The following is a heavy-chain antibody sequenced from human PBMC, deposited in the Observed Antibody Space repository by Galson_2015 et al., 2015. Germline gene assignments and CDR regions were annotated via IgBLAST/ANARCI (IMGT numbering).Heavy chain of an antibody. CDR3: ARNPAYTGWFDP. J-gene: IGHJ5*02. Sequence: SCKASGYTFTSYDINWVRQATGQGLEWVGWMNPKSGDTGYAQKFQGRVTTTRDTSISTAYMELSSLISEDTAVYYCARNPAYTGWFDPWGQGTLVTVSS. CDR1: GYTFTSYD. V-gene: IGHV1-8*01. CDR2: MNPKSGDT. D-gene: IGHD3-16*01.